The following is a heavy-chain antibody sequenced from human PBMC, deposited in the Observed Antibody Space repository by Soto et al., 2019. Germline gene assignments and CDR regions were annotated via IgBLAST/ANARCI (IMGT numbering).Heavy chain of an antibody. CDR1: GYSFTGYF. D-gene: IGHD2-15*01. CDR3: ARGRLPLGQCNGGSCYSNFDY. V-gene: IGHV1-2*02. J-gene: IGHJ4*02. CDR2: INPNSGGR. Sequence: QVQLVQSGAEVKKPGASVKVSCKVSGYSFTGYFMHWVRQAPGQGLEWMGWINPNSGGRNFAQRFQGRVTMTRDTSVTTAYMELSGLRSDDTAFYYCARGRLPLGQCNGGSCYSNFDYWGQGTLVTVSA.